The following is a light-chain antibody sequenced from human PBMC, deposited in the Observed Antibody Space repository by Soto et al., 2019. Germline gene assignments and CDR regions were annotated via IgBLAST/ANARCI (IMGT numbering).Light chain of an antibody. CDR1: STDVGNSKF. V-gene: IGLV2-23*01. J-gene: IGLJ2*01. CDR2: EGT. CDR3: CSHAGTYTVV. Sequence: QSVLTQPASVSGSPGQSLTISCTGSSTDVGNSKFVSWYQLHPGQAPKLMIYEGTKRPSGTSNRFSGSYSGNTASLTISGLQTEDEADYYCCSHAGTYTVVFGGGTKVTVL.